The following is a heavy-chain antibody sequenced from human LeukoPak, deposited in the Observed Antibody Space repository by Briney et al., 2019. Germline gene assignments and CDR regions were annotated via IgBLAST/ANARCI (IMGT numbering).Heavy chain of an antibody. J-gene: IGHJ4*02. CDR2: INPSGTT. V-gene: IGHV4-34*01. CDR1: GGSFSAYF. Sequence: SETLSLTCAVYGGSFSAYFWTWFRQPPGKGLEWVGEINPSGTTKYHPSLKRRVTISGDTSKNQISLRLSAVTAADTAVYYCATSKWFGIETEYWGQGTLVTVSS. CDR3: ATSKWFGIETEY. D-gene: IGHD3-10*01.